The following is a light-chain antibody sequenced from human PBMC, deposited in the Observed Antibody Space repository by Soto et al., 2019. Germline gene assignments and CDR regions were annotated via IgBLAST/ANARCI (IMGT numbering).Light chain of an antibody. V-gene: IGLV1-44*01. J-gene: IGLJ1*01. CDR3: PAWDDSLNGSYV. CDR1: SSNIGSNT. CDR2: SNN. Sequence: QSVLTQPPSASGTPGQRVTISCSGSSSNIGSNTVNWYQQLPGTAPKLLIYSNNQRPSGVPDRFSGSKSGTSASLAISGLQSEDEADYYCPAWDDSLNGSYVFGTGTKLTVL.